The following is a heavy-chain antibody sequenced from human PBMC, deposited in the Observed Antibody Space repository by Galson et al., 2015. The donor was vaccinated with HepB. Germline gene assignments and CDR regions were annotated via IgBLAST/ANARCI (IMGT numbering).Heavy chain of an antibody. D-gene: IGHD3-16*02. V-gene: IGHV3-74*01. J-gene: IGHJ4*02. CDR1: GFTFSSYW. CDR3: ARSHPPTFGGVIAPFDY. Sequence: SLRLSCAASGFTFSSYWMHWVRQAPGKGLVWVSRINSDGSSTSYADSVKGRFTISRDNAKNTLYLQMNSLRAEDTAVYYCARSHPPTFGGVIAPFDYWGQGTLVTVSS. CDR2: INSDGSST.